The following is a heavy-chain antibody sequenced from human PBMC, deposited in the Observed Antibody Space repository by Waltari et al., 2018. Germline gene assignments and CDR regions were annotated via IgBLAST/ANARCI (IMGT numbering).Heavy chain of an antibody. V-gene: IGHV4-59*08. D-gene: IGHD3-3*01. CDR3: ARRVTIFGVVYDY. CDR1: GGSISSYY. Sequence: QVQLQESGPGLVKPSETLSLTCTVSGGSISSYYWSWIRQPPGKGLEWIGYIYYSGSTNYNPSLKSRVTISVDTSKNQFSLKLSSVTAADTAVYYCARRVTIFGVVYDYWGQGTLVTVSS. J-gene: IGHJ4*02. CDR2: IYYSGST.